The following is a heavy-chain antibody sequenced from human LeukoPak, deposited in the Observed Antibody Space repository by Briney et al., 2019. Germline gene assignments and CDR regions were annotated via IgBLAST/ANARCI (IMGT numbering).Heavy chain of an antibody. J-gene: IGHJ4*02. CDR3: ARDTSYSSSWYYSDY. V-gene: IGHV1-2*02. CDR2: INPNSGGT. Sequence: ASVKVSCKASGYTFTGYYMHWVRQAPGRGLEWMGWINPNSGGTNYAQKFQGRVTMTRDTSISTAYMELSRLRSDDTAVYYCARDTSYSSSWYYSDYWGQGTLVTVSS. D-gene: IGHD6-13*01. CDR1: GYTFTGYY.